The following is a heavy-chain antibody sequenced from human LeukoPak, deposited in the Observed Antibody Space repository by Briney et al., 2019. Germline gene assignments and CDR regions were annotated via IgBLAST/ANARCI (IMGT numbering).Heavy chain of an antibody. V-gene: IGHV4-61*03. D-gene: IGHD6-19*01. CDR1: SGSITGGNEY. J-gene: IGHJ4*02. CDR3: ARGHIAGWYYLSY. CDR2: VLDSGSA. Sequence: PSETLSLTCSVSSGSITGGNEYWTWIRQPPGTRLEWIGYVLDSGSANYNPSLRSRVTLSTDSYNNHFSLKMKSLTAADTAVYYCARGHIAGWYYLSYWGQGILVTVS.